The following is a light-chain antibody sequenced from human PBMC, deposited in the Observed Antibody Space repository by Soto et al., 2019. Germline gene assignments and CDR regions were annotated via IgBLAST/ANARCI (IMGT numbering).Light chain of an antibody. J-gene: IGKJ5*01. V-gene: IGKV3-15*01. Sequence: EIVMPQSPATLSVSPGERATLSCRSSPSVSSNLAWYQQKPGQAPRLLIYGASTRATGIPARFSGSGSGTEFTLTISTLQSADFAVYYCQQDNNWPPITFGQGTRLEIK. CDR3: QQDNNWPPIT. CDR2: GAS. CDR1: PSVSSN.